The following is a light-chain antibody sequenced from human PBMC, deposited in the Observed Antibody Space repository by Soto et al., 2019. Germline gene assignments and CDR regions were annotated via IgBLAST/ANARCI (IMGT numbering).Light chain of an antibody. CDR2: DDS. CDR3: QPYNSHWT. J-gene: IGKJ1*01. CDR1: QSISRW. V-gene: IGKV1-5*01. Sequence: DIQRTQSPYTLSSSVGYRFTSSCRDSQSISRWLAWYQQKPGKDPKILIYDDSSLQSGVQSRFRGIGSGTEFTLTISSLQPDDFATYYCQPYNSHWTFGHGTQVDLK.